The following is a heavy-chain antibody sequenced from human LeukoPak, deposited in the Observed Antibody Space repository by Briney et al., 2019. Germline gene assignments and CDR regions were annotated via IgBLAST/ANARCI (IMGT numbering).Heavy chain of an antibody. J-gene: IGHJ4*02. CDR2: IKKDGSEK. CDR1: GFTFSSYW. CDR3: ARDWYNWNYDDY. D-gene: IGHD1-7*01. Sequence: GGSLRLSCAASGFTFSSYWMICVRQAPGRGLVWVANIKKDGSEKYYVDSVKGRFTLSRDNAKNSLYLHMNSLRAEDTAVFYCARDWYNWNYDDYWGQGTLVTVSS. V-gene: IGHV3-7*01.